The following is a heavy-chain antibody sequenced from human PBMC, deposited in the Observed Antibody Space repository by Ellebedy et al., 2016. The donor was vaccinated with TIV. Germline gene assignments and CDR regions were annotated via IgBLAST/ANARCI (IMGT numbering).Heavy chain of an antibody. J-gene: IGHJ4*02. CDR2: ISGSGGST. V-gene: IGHV3-23*01. CDR3: AKTLITMIVVVITPYFDY. Sequence: PGGSLRLSCAASGFIVSNYWMHWVRQVPGKGLEWVSTISGSGGSTYYADSVRGRFTISRDNSKNTLYLQMNSLRAEDTALYYCAKTLITMIVVVITPYFDYWGQGTLVTVSS. D-gene: IGHD3-22*01. CDR1: GFIVSNYW.